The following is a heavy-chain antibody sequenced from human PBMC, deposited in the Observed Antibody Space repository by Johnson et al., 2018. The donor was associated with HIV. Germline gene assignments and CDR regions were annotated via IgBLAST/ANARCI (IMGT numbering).Heavy chain of an antibody. Sequence: VQLVESGGGLVKPGGSLRLSCAASGFTFSDYYMSWIRQAPGKGLEWVSVIYSGGSTYYADSVKGRFTISSDNSKNTLYLQMNSLRAEDTAVYYCARARAGDAFDIWGQGTMVTVSS. V-gene: IGHV3-66*01. CDR1: GFTFSDYY. CDR2: IYSGGST. CDR3: ARARAGDAFDI. J-gene: IGHJ3*02. D-gene: IGHD6-13*01.